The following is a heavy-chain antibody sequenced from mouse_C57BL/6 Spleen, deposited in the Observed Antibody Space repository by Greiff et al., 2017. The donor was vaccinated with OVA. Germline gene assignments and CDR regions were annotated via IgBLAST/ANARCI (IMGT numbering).Heavy chain of an antibody. CDR1: GFSLSTFGMG. D-gene: IGHD1-1*01. Sequence: QVTLKVSGPGILQPSQTLSLTCSFSGFSLSTFGMGVGWLRQPSGQGLEWLAHIWWDDDKYYNPALKSRLTISKDTSKNQVLLKIANVDTADTATYYGARIANYYGSSSYAMDYWGQGTSVTVAS. J-gene: IGHJ4*01. CDR2: IWWDDDK. CDR3: ARIANYYGSSSYAMDY. V-gene: IGHV8-8*01.